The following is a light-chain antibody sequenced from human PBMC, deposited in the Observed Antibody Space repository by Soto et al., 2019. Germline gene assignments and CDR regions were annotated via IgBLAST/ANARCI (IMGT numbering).Light chain of an antibody. CDR1: QSISTY. CDR2: AAS. J-gene: IGKJ2*01. V-gene: IGKV1-39*01. Sequence: DIQMTQSPSSLHASVGDTVTLTCRASQSISTYLNWYQQKPGKAPKLLIYAASSLQSGVPSRLSGSGSGTDFTLTISSLQPEDFATYYCQQSYTIPYTFGQGTKLEIK. CDR3: QQSYTIPYT.